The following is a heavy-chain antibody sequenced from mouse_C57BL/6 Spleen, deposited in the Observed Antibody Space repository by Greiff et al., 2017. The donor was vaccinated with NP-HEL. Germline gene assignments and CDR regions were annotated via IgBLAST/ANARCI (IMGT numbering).Heavy chain of an antibody. V-gene: IGHV1-80*01. CDR1: GYAFSSYW. Sequence: QVQLQQSGAELVKPGASVKISCKASGYAFSSYWMNWVKQRPGKGLEWIGQIYTGDGDTYYNGKFKGKATMTTYNSSSTAYIQLSNLTSKDSAVYFCARRGVNKDFDYWGQGTTLTVSS. CDR2: IYTGDGDT. J-gene: IGHJ2*01. CDR3: ARRGVNKDFDY.